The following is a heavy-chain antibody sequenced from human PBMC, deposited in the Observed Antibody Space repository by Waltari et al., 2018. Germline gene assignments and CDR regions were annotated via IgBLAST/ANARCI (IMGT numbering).Heavy chain of an antibody. V-gene: IGHV4-31*03. CDR3: ARGSSWFRAFDI. D-gene: IGHD6-13*01. CDR1: GGSISSGRHY. J-gene: IGHJ3*02. CDR2: IYYSGST. Sequence: QVQLPESGPGLVKPSQTLSLTCTVSGGSISSGRHYWTWIRQHPGKGLEWIGYIYYSGSTYYNPSLKSRVTISVDTSKNQFSLKLSSVTAADTAVYYCARGSSWFRAFDIWGQGTMVTVSS.